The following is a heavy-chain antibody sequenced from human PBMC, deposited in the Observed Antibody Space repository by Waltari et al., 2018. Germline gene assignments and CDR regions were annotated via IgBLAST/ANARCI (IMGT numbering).Heavy chain of an antibody. CDR3: AKTPLVTVGYFDQ. D-gene: IGHD1-26*01. V-gene: IGHV3-23*01. CDR1: GFTFSPHA. Sequence: EAQLLESGGGLVQQGGSLRLCCADFGFTFSPHALPWVRQAPGKGLEWVSSISGSADYTYYADSVKGRFTISRDNSKNMLYLQMNSIRAEDTAVYYCAKTPLVTVGYFDQWGQGTMVTVSS. CDR2: ISGSADYT. J-gene: IGHJ4*02.